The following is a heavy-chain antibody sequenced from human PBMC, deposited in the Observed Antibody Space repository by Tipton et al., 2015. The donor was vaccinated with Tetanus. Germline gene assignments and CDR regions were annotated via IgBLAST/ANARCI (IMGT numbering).Heavy chain of an antibody. CDR1: GLTFSSYG. CDR3: ARDPTRRFDY. D-gene: IGHD1/OR15-1a*01. CDR2: IWYDGSNK. V-gene: IGHV3-33*08. J-gene: IGHJ4*02. Sequence: SLRLSCAASGLTFSSYGMHWVRQAPGKGLEWVAVIWYDGSNKYYTDSVKGRFTISRDNSKNTLYLQMNSLRAEDTAVYYCARDPTRRFDYWGPGTLVTVSS.